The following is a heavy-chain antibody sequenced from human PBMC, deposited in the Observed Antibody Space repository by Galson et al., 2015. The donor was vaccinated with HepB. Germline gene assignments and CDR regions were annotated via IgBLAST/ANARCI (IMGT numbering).Heavy chain of an antibody. D-gene: IGHD4-17*01. V-gene: IGHV3-11*06. J-gene: IGHJ4*02. CDR2: ISSSSTYT. CDR1: GFTFSDYY. CDR3: ARVADADYGDHSHFDS. Sequence: SLRLSCAASGFTFSDYYMSWIRQAPGKGLEWISYISSSSTYTNYAGSVKGRFTISRDNAKNSLYLQINSLRAEDMAVFYCARVADADYGDHSHFDSWGQGTLVTVSS.